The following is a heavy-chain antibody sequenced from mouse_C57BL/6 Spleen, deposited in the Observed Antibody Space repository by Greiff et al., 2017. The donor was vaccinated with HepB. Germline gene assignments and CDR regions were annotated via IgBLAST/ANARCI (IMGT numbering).Heavy chain of an antibody. D-gene: IGHD1-1*01. J-gene: IGHJ4*01. CDR3: ARGGLYYGSSYVGAMDY. CDR2: IHPNSGST. Sequence: QVQLQQPGAELVKPGASVKLSCKASGYTFTSYWMHWVKQRPGQGLEWIGMIHPNSGSTNYNEKFKSKATLTVDKSSSTAYMQLSSLTSEDSAVYYCARGGLYYGSSYVGAMDYWGQGTSVTVSS. CDR1: GYTFTSYW. V-gene: IGHV1-64*01.